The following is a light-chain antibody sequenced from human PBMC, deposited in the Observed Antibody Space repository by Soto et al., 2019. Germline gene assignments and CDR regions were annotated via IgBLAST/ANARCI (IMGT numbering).Light chain of an antibody. CDR2: SAS. Sequence: DRVMTQSPVTLSVSPGDRATLSCRASQIISSNLAWYQQKPGQAPRLLIHSASTRATGIPARFSGSGSGTEFTLPISSLQSEDFAVYYCQQYHNWPWTFGQGTEVEIK. CDR1: QIISSN. J-gene: IGKJ1*01. CDR3: QQYHNWPWT. V-gene: IGKV3-15*01.